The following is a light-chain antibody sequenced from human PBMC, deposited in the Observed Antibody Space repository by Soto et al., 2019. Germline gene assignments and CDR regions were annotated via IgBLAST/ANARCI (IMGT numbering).Light chain of an antibody. Sequence: QSALTQPASVSGSPGQSITISCTGTSSDVGGYKYVSWYQQHPGKVPKLIIYKVDNRPSGISDRFSASKSGNTASLTISGLQAEDEAHYYCSSYTTVPSPQWVFAGGTKLTVL. CDR2: KVD. CDR1: SSDVGGYKY. V-gene: IGLV2-14*01. J-gene: IGLJ3*02. CDR3: SSYTTVPSPQWV.